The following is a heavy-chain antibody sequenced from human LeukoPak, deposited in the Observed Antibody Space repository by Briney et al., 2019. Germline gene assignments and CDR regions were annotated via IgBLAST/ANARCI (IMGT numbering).Heavy chain of an antibody. CDR2: IWYDGSNK. J-gene: IGHJ4*02. CDR1: GFTFSGYG. V-gene: IGHV3-33*06. D-gene: IGHD1/OR15-1a*01. Sequence: GGSLRLSCAASGFTFSGYGMHWVRQAPGKWLEWVAVIWYDGSNKYYADSVKGRFTISRDNSKNTLYLQMNSLRAEDTAVYYCAKDTLGGNTAPHDYWGQGTLVTVSS. CDR3: AKDTLGGNTAPHDY.